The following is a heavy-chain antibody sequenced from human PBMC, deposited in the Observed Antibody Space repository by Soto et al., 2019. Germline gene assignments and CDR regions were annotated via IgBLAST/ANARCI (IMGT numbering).Heavy chain of an antibody. CDR3: AKDQNIAAAASPFDY. CDR1: GFTFSSYG. Sequence: PGGSLRLSCAASGFTFSSYGMHWVRQAPGKGLEWVAVISYDGSNKYYADSVKGRFTISRDNSKNTLYLQMNSLRAEDTAVYYCAKDQNIAAAASPFDYWGQGTLVTVSS. CDR2: ISYDGSNK. V-gene: IGHV3-30*18. J-gene: IGHJ4*02. D-gene: IGHD6-13*01.